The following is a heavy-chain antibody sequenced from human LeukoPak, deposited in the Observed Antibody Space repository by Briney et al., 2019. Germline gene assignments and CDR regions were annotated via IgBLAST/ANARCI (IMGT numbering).Heavy chain of an antibody. J-gene: IGHJ3*02. V-gene: IGHV4-30-4*02. D-gene: IGHD1-26*01. CDR3: AREIPLTRGSSGAFDI. CDR2: IYYSGST. CDR1: GGSISGGDYY. Sequence: SETLSLTCTVSGGSISGGDYYWSWIRQPPGKGLEWIGYIYYSGSTYYNPSLKSRVTISVDTSKNQFSLKLSSVTAADTAVYYCAREIPLTRGSSGAFDIWGQGTMVTVSS.